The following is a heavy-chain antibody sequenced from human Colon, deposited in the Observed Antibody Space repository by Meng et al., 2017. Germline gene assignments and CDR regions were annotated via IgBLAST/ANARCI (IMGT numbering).Heavy chain of an antibody. D-gene: IGHD2-2*01. Sequence: EVQLVESGGGLVKPGRSLRLSCVASGFNFSSYSINWVCQAPGKGLEWVSTISSSSRYIYYADSVKGRFTVSRDNGKSSLYLQMNSLRAEDTAVYYCAREWIVPAGFDPWGQGTLVTVSS. CDR3: AREWIVPAGFDP. CDR1: GFNFSSYS. V-gene: IGHV3-21*01. J-gene: IGHJ5*02. CDR2: ISSSSRYI.